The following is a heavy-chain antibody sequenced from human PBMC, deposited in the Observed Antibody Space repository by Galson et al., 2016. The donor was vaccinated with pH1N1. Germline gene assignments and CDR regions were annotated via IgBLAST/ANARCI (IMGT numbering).Heavy chain of an antibody. D-gene: IGHD2-21*02. CDR2: VSGSGGTT. CDR3: AKKMDSSDSKTYSLGGDHFDY. J-gene: IGHJ4*02. V-gene: IGHV3-23*01. CDR1: GFTFNNYA. Sequence: SLRLSCAGSGFTFNNYAMSWVRQAPGKGLEWISAVSGSGGTTYSADSVKGRFTISRDNSKNTLYLQMNSLRAEVTAVYYCAKKMDSSDSKTYSLGGDHFDYWGQGTLVAVSP.